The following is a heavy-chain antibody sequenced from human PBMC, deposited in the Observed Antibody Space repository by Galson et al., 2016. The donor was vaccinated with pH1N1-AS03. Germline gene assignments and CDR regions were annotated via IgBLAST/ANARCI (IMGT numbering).Heavy chain of an antibody. CDR2: ISESGSGT. V-gene: IGHV3-11*04. CDR3: TRYARGPSF. CDR1: GFTFSDNH. J-gene: IGHJ4*02. Sequence: SLRLSCAASGFTFSDNHMSWIRQAPGRGLEYIGYISESGSGTVYRDSVEGRFTISRDNAKNSLYLQMNSLRAEDTAVYYCTRYARGPSFGGQGTLVTVSS.